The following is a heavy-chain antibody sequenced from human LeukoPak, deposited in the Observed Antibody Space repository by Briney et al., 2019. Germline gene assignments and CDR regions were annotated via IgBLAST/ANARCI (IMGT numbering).Heavy chain of an antibody. CDR2: INPNSGGT. D-gene: IGHD6-13*01. CDR1: GYTFTGYY. J-gene: IGHJ4*02. CDR3: ARGIAAADYYFDY. V-gene: IGHV1-2*02. Sequence: ASVKVSCKASGYTFTGYYMHWVRQAPGQGLEWMGWINPNSGGTNYAQKFQGRVTMTRDTSINTAYMELSRLTSDDTAVYYCARGIAAADYYFDYWGQGTLVTVSS.